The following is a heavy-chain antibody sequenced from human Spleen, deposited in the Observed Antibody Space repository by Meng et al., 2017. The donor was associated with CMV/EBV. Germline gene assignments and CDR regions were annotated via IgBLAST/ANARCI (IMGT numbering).Heavy chain of an antibody. V-gene: IGHV3-15*01. Sequence: ESLKISCAASGFNFRNDWMSWVRQAPGKGLEWIGRIKSEGSGGTIDYATPVEGRFTISRDDSKYTLFLQMNSLKTEDTAVYYCARGGPLGSYFDYWGQGALVTVSS. CDR3: ARGGPLGSYFDY. D-gene: IGHD1-26*01. CDR2: IKSEGSGGTI. CDR1: GFNFRNDW. J-gene: IGHJ4*02.